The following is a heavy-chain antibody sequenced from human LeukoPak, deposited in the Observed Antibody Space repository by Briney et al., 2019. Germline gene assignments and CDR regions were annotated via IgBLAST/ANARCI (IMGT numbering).Heavy chain of an antibody. J-gene: IGHJ5*02. CDR3: GREVSGGDWRAIDP. CDR1: GGSISNYL. CDR2: FHTSGNT. Sequence: SETLSLTCAVSGGSISNYLWSWIRQPAGKGLEWIGRFHTSGNTNYNPSLKSRVTMSVDTSRNQFSLNLTSVTAADTAVYYCGREVSGGDWRAIDPWGQGTLVTVSS. V-gene: IGHV4-4*07. D-gene: IGHD2-21*02.